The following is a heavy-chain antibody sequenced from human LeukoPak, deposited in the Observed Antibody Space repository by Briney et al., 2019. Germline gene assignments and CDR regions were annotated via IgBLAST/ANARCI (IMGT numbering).Heavy chain of an antibody. D-gene: IGHD2-15*01. CDR2: ISTTGNTI. Sequence: GGSLRLSCTASGFTFSDYHMSWIRQAPGKGLEWVSYISTTGNTIYYADSVKGRFTLSRDNAKNSLYLEMNSLRAEDTAVYYCAANVRYHFDYWGQGTLVAVSS. J-gene: IGHJ4*02. V-gene: IGHV3-11*01. CDR3: AANVRYHFDY. CDR1: GFTFSDYH.